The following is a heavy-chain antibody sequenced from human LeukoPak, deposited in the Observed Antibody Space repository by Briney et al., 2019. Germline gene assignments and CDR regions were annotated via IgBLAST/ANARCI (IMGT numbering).Heavy chain of an antibody. CDR1: GGSISSYN. CDR3: ARRGSGTLQVDFDY. J-gene: IGHJ4*02. V-gene: IGHV4-59*08. CDR2: IYYSGST. Sequence: PSETLSLTCTVSGGSISSYNWSWLRQPPGKGLEWIGYIYYSGSTNYNPSLKSRVTISVNTSKNQFSLKLSSVTAADTAVYYCARRGSGTLQVDFDYWGQGTLVTVSS. D-gene: IGHD3-10*01.